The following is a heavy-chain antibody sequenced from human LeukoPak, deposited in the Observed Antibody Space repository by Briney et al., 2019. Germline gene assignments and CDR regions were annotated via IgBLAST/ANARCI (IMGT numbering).Heavy chain of an antibody. CDR2: ILYDGSNK. V-gene: IGHV3-30*04. Sequence: GGSLRLSCAASGFTFSSYAMHWVRQAPGKGLEWVAVILYDGSNKYYADSVKGRFTISRDNSKNMLYLQMNSLRAEDTAVYYCARDLVHYYDYWGQGTLVTVSS. CDR1: GFTFSSYA. CDR3: ARDLVHYYDY. J-gene: IGHJ4*02.